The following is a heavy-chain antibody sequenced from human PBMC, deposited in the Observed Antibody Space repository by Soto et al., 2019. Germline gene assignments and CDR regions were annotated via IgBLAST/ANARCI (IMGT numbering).Heavy chain of an antibody. V-gene: IGHV1-69*01. CDR3: ASRGGAVAGSLVDY. J-gene: IGHJ4*02. Sequence: QVQLVQSGAEVKKPGSSVKVSCKASGGTFSSYAISWVRQAPGQGIEWMGGIIPIFGTANYAQKFQGRVTITADESTSTAYMELSSMRSEDTAVYYCASRGGAVAGSLVDYWGQGTLVTVSS. CDR2: IIPIFGTA. D-gene: IGHD6-19*01. CDR1: GGTFSSYA.